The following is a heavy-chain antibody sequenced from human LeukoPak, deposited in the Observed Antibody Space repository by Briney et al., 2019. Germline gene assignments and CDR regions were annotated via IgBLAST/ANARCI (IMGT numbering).Heavy chain of an antibody. V-gene: IGHV3-74*01. CDR3: ARICSSTDCLIPD. CDR2: INSDASDT. CDR1: GFTFSRHW. J-gene: IGHJ4*02. D-gene: IGHD2-2*01. Sequence: GGSLRLSCAASGFTFSRHWMHWVRQAPRKGLVWISRINSDASDTNYADFVKGRFTISRDNAKNTVYLHINSLRDEDTAVYYCARICSSTDCLIPDWGQGTQVTVSS.